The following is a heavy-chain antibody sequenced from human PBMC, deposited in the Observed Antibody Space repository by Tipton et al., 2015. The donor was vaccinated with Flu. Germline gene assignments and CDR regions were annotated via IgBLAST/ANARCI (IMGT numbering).Heavy chain of an antibody. J-gene: IGHJ4*02. CDR2: IKSKSSGETT. D-gene: IGHD6-13*01. CDR1: GFTFGDYA. CDR3: TGVRPATGTQDFDY. Sequence: SLRLSCSASGFTFGDYAMGWVRQAPGKGLEWVGFIKSKSSGETTEYAASVKGRFSISRDDSKSIAYLQMNRLKTEDTAVYYCTGVRPATGTQDFDYWGQGTLVTVSS. V-gene: IGHV3-49*04.